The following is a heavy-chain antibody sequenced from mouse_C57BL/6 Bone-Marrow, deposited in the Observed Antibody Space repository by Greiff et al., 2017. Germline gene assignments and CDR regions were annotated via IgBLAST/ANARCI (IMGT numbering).Heavy chain of an antibody. D-gene: IGHD2-4*01. CDR2: IYWDADK. CDR1: GFSLSTSGMG. CDR3: ARRVNDYDVDY. J-gene: IGHJ2*01. V-gene: IGHV8-12*01. Sequence: QVTLKESGPGILQSSQTLSLTCSFSGFSLSTSGMGVSWIRQPSGKGLEWLAHIYWDADKRYNPSMKSRLTISTYTSRNQVFLKITSVDTADTATYYSARRVNDYDVDYWCQGTTLTVSS.